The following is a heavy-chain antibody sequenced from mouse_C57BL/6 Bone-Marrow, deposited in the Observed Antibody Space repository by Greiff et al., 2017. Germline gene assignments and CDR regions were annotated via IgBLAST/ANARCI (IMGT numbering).Heavy chain of an antibody. CDR3: AGVWSSWFAY. D-gene: IGHD2-10*02. V-gene: IGHV1-81*01. J-gene: IGHJ3*01. Sequence: QVQLQQSGAELARPGASVKLSCKASGYTFTSYGLSWVKQRTGQGLEWIGEIYPRSGNTNYNAKFKGKATLPADKSSSTAYMELRSLESEDSAVYFCAGVWSSWFAYWGQGTLVTVSA. CDR1: GYTFTSYG. CDR2: IYPRSGNT.